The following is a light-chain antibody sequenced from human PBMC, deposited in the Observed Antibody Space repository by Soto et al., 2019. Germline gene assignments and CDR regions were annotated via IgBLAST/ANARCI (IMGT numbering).Light chain of an antibody. CDR2: DAS. J-gene: IGKJ2*01. V-gene: IGKV3-11*01. CDR1: QSLSSN. CDR3: QQRSIRPLMYT. Sequence: EIVLTQSPATLSLSPGERATLSCRASQSLSSNLAWYQHKPGQPPRLLIYDASTRATGIPARFSGSGSGTDFTLTISSLEPEDFAVYYCQQRSIRPLMYTFGQGTKLEIK.